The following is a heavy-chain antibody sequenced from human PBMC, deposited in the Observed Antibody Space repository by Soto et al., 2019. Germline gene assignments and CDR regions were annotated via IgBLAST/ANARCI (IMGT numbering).Heavy chain of an antibody. CDR1: GFTFSSYA. J-gene: IGHJ4*02. CDR2: ISGSGGST. D-gene: IGHD1-26*01. CDR3: AKARPSGTYYASLGY. Sequence: PAGSLKLSCAASGFTFSSYAMSWVRQAPGKGLEWVSVISGSGGSTYSADSVKGRFTISRDNSKNTLYLQMNSLGAEDTAVYYCAKARPSGTYYASLGYWGQGTLVTVSS. V-gene: IGHV3-23*01.